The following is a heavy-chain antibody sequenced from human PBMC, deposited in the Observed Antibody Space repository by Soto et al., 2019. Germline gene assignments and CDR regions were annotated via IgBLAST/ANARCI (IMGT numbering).Heavy chain of an antibody. CDR1: GYTFTSYG. Sequence: QVQLVQSGAEVKKPGASVKVSCKASGYTFTSYGINWVRQAPGQGLEWMGWISAYNGNTHYAQKLQGRVTMTTDTTTSTAYVELRSLRSADTAVYYCARVQRGYDVAYWGQGTLVTVSS. CDR3: ARVQRGYDVAY. CDR2: ISAYNGNT. J-gene: IGHJ4*02. D-gene: IGHD5-12*01. V-gene: IGHV1-18*01.